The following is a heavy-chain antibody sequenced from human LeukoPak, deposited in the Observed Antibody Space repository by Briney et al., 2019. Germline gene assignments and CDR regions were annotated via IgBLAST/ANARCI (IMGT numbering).Heavy chain of an antibody. CDR1: GYTLTELS. CDR2: IIPIFGTA. Sequence: SVKVSCKVSGYTLTELSMHWVRQAPGQGLEWTGGIIPIFGTANYAQKFQGRVTITADESTSTAYMELSSLRSEDTAVYYCARDGYNWNDGAFDYWGQGTLVTVSS. CDR3: ARDGYNWNDGAFDY. J-gene: IGHJ4*02. V-gene: IGHV1-69*13. D-gene: IGHD1-20*01.